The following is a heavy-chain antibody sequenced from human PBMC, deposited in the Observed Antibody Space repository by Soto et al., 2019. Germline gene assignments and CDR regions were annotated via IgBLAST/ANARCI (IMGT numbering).Heavy chain of an antibody. J-gene: IGHJ4*02. CDR3: ARLGSGSDY. D-gene: IGHD3-10*01. Sequence: PSQTLSLTCAVSGDSVSSNSAAWNWIRQSPSSGLEWLGRTYYRSKWFNEYAESVKSRITINVDTSKNQFSLRLNPVTPEDTAMYYCARLGSGSDYWGQGTLVTVSS. CDR1: GDSVSSNSAA. V-gene: IGHV6-1*01. CDR2: TYYRSKWFN.